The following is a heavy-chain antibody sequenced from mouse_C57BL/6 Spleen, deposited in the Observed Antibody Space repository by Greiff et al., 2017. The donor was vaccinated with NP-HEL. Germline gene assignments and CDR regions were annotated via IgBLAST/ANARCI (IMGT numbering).Heavy chain of an antibody. Sequence: VKLQESGAELARPGASVKLSCKASGYTFTSYGISWVKQRTGQGLEWIGEIYPRSGNTYYNEKFKGKATLTADKSSSTAYMELRSLTSEDSAVYFCARDYYGSSPLWGQGTLVTVSA. J-gene: IGHJ3*01. D-gene: IGHD1-1*01. CDR3: ARDYYGSSPL. CDR1: GYTFTSYG. CDR2: IYPRSGNT. V-gene: IGHV1-81*01.